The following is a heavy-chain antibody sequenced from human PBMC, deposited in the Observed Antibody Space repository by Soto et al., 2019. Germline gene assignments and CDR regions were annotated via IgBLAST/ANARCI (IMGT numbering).Heavy chain of an antibody. V-gene: IGHV3-64D*06. CDR3: VTSSPSGSLYYFDY. J-gene: IGHJ4*02. CDR2: ISSNGGST. D-gene: IGHD3-10*01. CDR1: GFTFSSYA. Sequence: PGGSLRLSCSASGFTFSSYAMHWVRQAPGKGLEYVSAISSNGGSTYYADSVKGRFTISRDNSKNTLYLQMSSLRAEDTAVYHCVTSSPSGSLYYFDYWGQGTLVTVSS.